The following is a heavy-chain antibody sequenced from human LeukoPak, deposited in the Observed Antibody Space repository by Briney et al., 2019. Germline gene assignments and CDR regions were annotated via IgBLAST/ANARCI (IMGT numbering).Heavy chain of an antibody. V-gene: IGHV3-43*02. CDR3: AKDGYKAAGYFDL. J-gene: IGHJ2*01. D-gene: IGHD6-13*01. CDR2: ISGNGDNT. CDR1: GFTFSNYA. Sequence: HPGESLRLSCAASGFTFSNYATHWVRQVPGKGLEWLSLISGNGDNTDYAESVKGRFTVSRDNSRNSLYLQMSGLRVEDTALFYCAKDGYKAAGYFDLWGRGTLVTVSS.